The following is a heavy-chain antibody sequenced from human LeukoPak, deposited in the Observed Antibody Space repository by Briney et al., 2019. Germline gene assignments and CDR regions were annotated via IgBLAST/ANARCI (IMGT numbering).Heavy chain of an antibody. Sequence: SETLSLTCAVYGGSFSGYYWSWIRKPPGKGLEWIGEINHSGSANYNPSLKSRVTISVDTSKNQFSLKLSSVTAAATAVYYCASRPLTYWGQGTLVTVSS. CDR2: INHSGSA. CDR3: ASRPLTY. V-gene: IGHV4-34*01. D-gene: IGHD1-20*01. CDR1: GGSFSGYY. J-gene: IGHJ4*02.